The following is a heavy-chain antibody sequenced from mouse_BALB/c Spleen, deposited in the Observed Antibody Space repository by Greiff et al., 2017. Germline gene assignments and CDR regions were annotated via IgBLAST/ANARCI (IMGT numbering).Heavy chain of an antibody. J-gene: IGHJ2*01. V-gene: IGHV5-12-2*01. D-gene: IGHD2-10*02. Sequence: EVKLVESGGGLVQPGGSLKLSCAASGFTFSSYTMSWVRQTPEKRLEWVAYISNGGGSTYYPDTVKGRFTISRDNAKNTLYLQMSSLKSEDTAMYYCARQYGDYWGQGTTLTVSS. CDR3: ARQYGDY. CDR1: GFTFSSYT. CDR2: ISNGGGST.